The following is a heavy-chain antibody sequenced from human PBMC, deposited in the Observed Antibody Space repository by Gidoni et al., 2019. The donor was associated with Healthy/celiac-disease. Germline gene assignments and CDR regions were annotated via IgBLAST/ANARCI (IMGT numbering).Heavy chain of an antibody. CDR3: ARGHDAITMTVVVITGGAFDI. Sequence: EVQLVESGGGLFKPGGSLRLSCAASGFTFSSYRLNCVRQAPGKGLEWVSSISSSSSYIYYADSVKGRFTISRDNAKNSLHLQMNSLRAEDTAVYYCARGHDAITMTVVVITGGAFDIWGQGTMVTVSS. V-gene: IGHV3-21*01. CDR1: GFTFSSYR. D-gene: IGHD3-22*01. J-gene: IGHJ3*02. CDR2: ISSSSSYI.